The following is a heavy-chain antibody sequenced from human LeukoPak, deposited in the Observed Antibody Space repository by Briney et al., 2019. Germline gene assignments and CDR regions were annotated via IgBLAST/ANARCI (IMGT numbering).Heavy chain of an antibody. CDR2: ISGSGGST. CDR3: AKEGSGGRCYSY. D-gene: IGHD2-15*01. J-gene: IGHJ4*02. Sequence: GGSLRLSCAASGFTFSSSGMSWVRQAPGKGREWVSAISGSGGSTYYADSVKGRFTIARDNSKNTLYLQMNSRRAEDTAVYYCAKEGSGGRCYSYWGQGTLVTVSS. CDR1: GFTFSSSG. V-gene: IGHV3-23*01.